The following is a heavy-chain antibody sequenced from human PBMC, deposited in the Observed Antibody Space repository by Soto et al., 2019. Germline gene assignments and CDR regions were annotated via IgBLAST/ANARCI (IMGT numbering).Heavy chain of an antibody. J-gene: IGHJ5*02. Sequence: EVQLLESGGGLVQPGGSLRLSCAASGFTFSSYAMSWVRQAPGKGLEWVSAISGSGGSTYYADSVKGRFTISRDNSKNTLYLQMNSLRAEDTAVYYCAKPDSIAVANGRNWFDPWGQGTLVTVSS. CDR3: AKPDSIAVANGRNWFDP. D-gene: IGHD6-19*01. V-gene: IGHV3-23*01. CDR1: GFTFSSYA. CDR2: ISGSGGST.